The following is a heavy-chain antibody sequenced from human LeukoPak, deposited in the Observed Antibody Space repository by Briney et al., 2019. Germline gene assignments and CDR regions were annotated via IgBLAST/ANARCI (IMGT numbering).Heavy chain of an antibody. CDR1: GYTFTGYY. J-gene: IGHJ1*01. Sequence: ASVKVSCKASGYTFTGYYMHWVRQAPGQGLEWMGWINPNSGGTNYAQKFQGRVTMTRDTSISTAYMELSRLRSDDTAVYYCARTDYGDYGPPAEYFQHRGQGTLVTVSS. CDR2: INPNSGGT. CDR3: ARTDYGDYGPPAEYFQH. D-gene: IGHD4-17*01. V-gene: IGHV1-2*02.